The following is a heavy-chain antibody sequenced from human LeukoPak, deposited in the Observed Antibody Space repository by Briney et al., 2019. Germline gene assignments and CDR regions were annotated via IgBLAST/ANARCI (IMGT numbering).Heavy chain of an antibody. CDR1: GGSISSYY. CDR3: ARGRGLAGSGSPPPNLDY. J-gene: IGHJ4*02. D-gene: IGHD3-10*01. V-gene: IGHV4-59*01. CDR2: IYYSGTT. Sequence: SETLSLTCTVSGGSISSYYWSWIRQPPGTGLEWIGYIYYSGTTNYNPSLKSRLTISVDTSKNQFSLKLSSVTAADTAVYYCARGRGLAGSGSPPPNLDYWGQGILVTVSS.